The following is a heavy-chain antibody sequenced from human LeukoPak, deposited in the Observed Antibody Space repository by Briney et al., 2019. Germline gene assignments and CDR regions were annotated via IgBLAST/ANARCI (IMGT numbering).Heavy chain of an antibody. D-gene: IGHD3-9*01. Sequence: PGGSLRLSCAASGFTFSTYAMTWVRQAPGKGLEWVSSMSGSGGNTYYADSVKGRFTISRDNSKNTLYLQMNSLRAEDTAVYYCAKPEVRYFDWLLYFDQWGQGTLVTVSS. CDR3: AKPEVRYFDWLLYFDQ. V-gene: IGHV3-23*01. CDR2: MSGSGGNT. CDR1: GFTFSTYA. J-gene: IGHJ4*02.